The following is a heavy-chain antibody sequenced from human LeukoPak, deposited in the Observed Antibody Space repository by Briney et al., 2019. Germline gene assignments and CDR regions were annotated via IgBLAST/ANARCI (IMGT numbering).Heavy chain of an antibody. Sequence: GGSLRLSCAASGFIISGYAMSWVRQAPGKGLEWVSSISYSGDGTKYADSVKGRCTISREDSKNTLYLQMNSLRAEDTAVYYCAKGDTPDNSYDYFAPWGQGTLVTVSS. V-gene: IGHV3-23*01. CDR2: ISYSGDGT. D-gene: IGHD1-1*01. CDR1: GFIISGYA. J-gene: IGHJ5*02. CDR3: AKGDTPDNSYDYFAP.